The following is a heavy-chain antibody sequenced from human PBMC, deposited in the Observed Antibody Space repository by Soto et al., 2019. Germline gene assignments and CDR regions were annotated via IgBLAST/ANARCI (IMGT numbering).Heavy chain of an antibody. Sequence: SETLSLTCTVSGGSISSYYWSWIRQPPGKGLEWIGYIYYSGSTYYNPSLKSRVTISVDTSKNQFSLKLSSVTAADTAVYYCARGEAAAVPFDYWGQGTLVTVSS. CDR2: IYYSGST. CDR1: GGSISSYY. CDR3: ARGEAAAVPFDY. J-gene: IGHJ4*02. D-gene: IGHD6-13*01. V-gene: IGHV4-59*12.